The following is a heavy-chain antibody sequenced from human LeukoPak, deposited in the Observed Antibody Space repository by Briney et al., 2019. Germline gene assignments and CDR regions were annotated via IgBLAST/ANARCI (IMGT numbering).Heavy chain of an antibody. V-gene: IGHV1-2*02. J-gene: IGHJ4*02. Sequence: ASVKVSCKASGYTFTSYGITWVRQAPGQGLEWMGWINPNSGGTNYAQKFQGRVTMTRDTSISTAYMELSRLRPDDTAVYYCARGLRDGYGIDYWGQGTLVTVSS. CDR1: GYTFTSYG. CDR2: INPNSGGT. CDR3: ARGLRDGYGIDY. D-gene: IGHD5-24*01.